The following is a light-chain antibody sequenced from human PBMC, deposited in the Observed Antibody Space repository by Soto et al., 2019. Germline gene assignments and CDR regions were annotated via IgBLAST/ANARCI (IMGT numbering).Light chain of an antibody. Sequence: LTQPPSVSGAPGQRVTISCTGSSSNIGAGYDVHWYQQLPGTAPKLLIYGNSNRPSGVPDRFSGSKSGTSASLAITGLQAEDEADYYCQSYDSNLSGWVFGGGTKVTVL. CDR3: QSYDSNLSGWV. CDR2: GNS. J-gene: IGLJ2*01. V-gene: IGLV1-40*01. CDR1: SSNIGAGYD.